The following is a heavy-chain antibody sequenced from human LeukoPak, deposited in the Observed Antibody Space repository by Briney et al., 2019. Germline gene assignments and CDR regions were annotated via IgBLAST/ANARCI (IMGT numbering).Heavy chain of an antibody. CDR1: GFTFDDYG. CDR3: ARDWGQLELSYFDY. J-gene: IGHJ4*02. Sequence: PGGSLRLSCAASGFTFDDYGMSWVRQAPGKGLEWVSGINWNGGSTGYADSVKGRFTISRDNAKNSLYLQMNSLRAEDTALYYCARDWGQLELSYFDYWGQGTLVTVS. D-gene: IGHD1-7*01. V-gene: IGHV3-20*04. CDR2: INWNGGST.